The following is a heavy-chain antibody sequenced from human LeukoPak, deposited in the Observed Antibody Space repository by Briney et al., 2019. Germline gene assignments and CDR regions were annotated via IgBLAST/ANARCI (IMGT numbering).Heavy chain of an antibody. CDR1: GFTFSSYW. CDR3: RLLPGIFRDYYMDV. D-gene: IGHD1-26*01. Sequence: PGGSLRLSCAASGFTFSSYWMHWVRQAPGKGLVWVSRINSDGSSTSYADSVKGRFTISRDNAKNTLYLQMNSLRAEDTAVYYCRLLPGIFRDYYMDVWGKGTTVTVSS. V-gene: IGHV3-74*01. J-gene: IGHJ6*03. CDR2: INSDGSST.